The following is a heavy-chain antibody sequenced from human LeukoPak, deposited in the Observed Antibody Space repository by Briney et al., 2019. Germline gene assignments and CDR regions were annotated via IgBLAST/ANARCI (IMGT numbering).Heavy chain of an antibody. CDR2: ISGSGGST. CDR1: GFTFSSYG. V-gene: IGHV3-23*01. Sequence: GGSLRLSCAASGFTFSSYGMSWVRQAPGKGLEWVSGISGSGGSTYYADSVKGRFTISRDNSKNTLYLQMNSLRAEDTAVYYCAKGVEWYGDYVGSDYWGQGTLVTVSS. CDR3: AKGVEWYGDYVGSDY. J-gene: IGHJ4*02. D-gene: IGHD4-17*01.